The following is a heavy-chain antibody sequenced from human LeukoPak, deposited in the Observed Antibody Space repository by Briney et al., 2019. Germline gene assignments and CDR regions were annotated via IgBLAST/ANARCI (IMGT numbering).Heavy chain of an antibody. CDR3: ARTFGYSYGYLDY. CDR2: IYYSGST. J-gene: IGHJ4*02. Sequence: SETLSLTCTVSGGSISSSSYYWGWIRQPPGRGLEWIGSIYYSGSTYYNSSLKSRVTISVDTSKNQFSLKLSSVTAADTAVYYCARTFGYSYGYLDYWGQGTLVTVSP. D-gene: IGHD5-18*01. CDR1: GGSISSSSYY. V-gene: IGHV4-39*01.